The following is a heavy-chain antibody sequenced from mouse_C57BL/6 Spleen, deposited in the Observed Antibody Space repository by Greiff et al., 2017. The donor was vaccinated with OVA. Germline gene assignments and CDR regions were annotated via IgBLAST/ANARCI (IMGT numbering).Heavy chain of an antibody. CDR1: GYTFTSYW. CDR3: ARSTTGLFDY. CDR2: IDPYGGYT. J-gene: IGHJ2*01. D-gene: IGHD1-1*01. Sequence: QVQLQQPGAELVMPGASVKLSCKASGYTFTSYWMHWVKQRPGQGLEWIGEIDPYGGYTNYNQKFKGKSTLTVDKSSSTAYMQLSRLTSEDAAVYYCARSTTGLFDYWGQGTTLTVSS. V-gene: IGHV1-69*01.